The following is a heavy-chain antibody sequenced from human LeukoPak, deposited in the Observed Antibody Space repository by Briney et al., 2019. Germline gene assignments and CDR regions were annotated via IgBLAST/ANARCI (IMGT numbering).Heavy chain of an antibody. J-gene: IGHJ6*02. V-gene: IGHV3-9*01. D-gene: IGHD5-18*01. CDR2: ISWNSGSI. Sequence: PGRSLRLSCAASGFTFDDYAMHWVRQAPGKGLEWVSGISWNSGSIGYADSVKGRFTISRDNAKNSLYLQMNSLRAEDTALYYCPKVIQLWAGMDVWGQGTTVTVSS. CDR3: PKVIQLWAGMDV. CDR1: GFTFDDYA.